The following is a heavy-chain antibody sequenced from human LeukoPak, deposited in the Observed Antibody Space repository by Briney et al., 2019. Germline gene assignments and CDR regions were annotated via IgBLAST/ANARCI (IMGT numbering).Heavy chain of an antibody. V-gene: IGHV1-2*06. CDR1: GYTFSDYY. J-gene: IGHJ4*02. CDR3: ARALGYDFWGSYYAY. D-gene: IGHD3-3*01. Sequence: ASVKVSCKASGYTFSDYYMHWVRQAPGQGLDWMGRINTNTGGTNYAQKFQGRVTMTRDTSISTAYMELNSLTSDDTSIYFCARALGYDFWGSYYAYWGQGALVTVSS. CDR2: INTNTGGT.